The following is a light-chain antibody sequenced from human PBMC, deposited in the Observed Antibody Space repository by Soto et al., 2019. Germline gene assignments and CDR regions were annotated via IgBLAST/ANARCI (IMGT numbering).Light chain of an antibody. Sequence: EIVLTQSPGILSLSPGERATLACSASQSISSNYLAWYQQKPGQAPRLLIYGTSSRATGIPDRFSGSGSGTDFTLTISRLEPEDFAVYYCQFFGSSRYTFGQGTKLEIK. V-gene: IGKV3-20*01. J-gene: IGKJ2*01. CDR3: QFFGSSRYT. CDR2: GTS. CDR1: QSISSNY.